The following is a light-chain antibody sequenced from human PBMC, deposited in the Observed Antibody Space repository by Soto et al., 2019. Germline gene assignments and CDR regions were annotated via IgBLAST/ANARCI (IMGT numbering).Light chain of an antibody. CDR2: STS. CDR3: KQSYRAAYI. J-gene: IGKJ2*01. V-gene: IGKV1-39*01. CDR1: QNINRY. Sequence: IQMTQSPSSLSASVGDTVTITCRASQNINRYLDWYQQTPGKAPNLLIYSTSTLQRGVPPRFSGSESGTVFTLTISGLRLENLATYCCKQSYRAAYIFGQGTKLE.